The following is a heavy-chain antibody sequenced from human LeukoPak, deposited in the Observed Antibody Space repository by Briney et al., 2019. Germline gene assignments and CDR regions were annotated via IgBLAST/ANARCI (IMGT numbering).Heavy chain of an antibody. D-gene: IGHD5-18*01. Sequence: PGGSLRLSCAASGFTFSSYGMSWVRQAPGKGLVWVARITSDGISTTYAESVKGRFTISRDNAKNTLYLQMNSLRAEDTAVYYCARGREYSYGYIKSGFDYWGQGTLVTVSS. CDR3: ARGREYSYGYIKSGFDY. J-gene: IGHJ4*02. CDR1: GFTFSSYG. V-gene: IGHV3-74*03. CDR2: ITSDGIST.